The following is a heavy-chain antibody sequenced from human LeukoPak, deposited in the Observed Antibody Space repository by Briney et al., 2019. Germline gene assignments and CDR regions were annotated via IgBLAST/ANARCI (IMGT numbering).Heavy chain of an antibody. V-gene: IGHV4-34*01. J-gene: IGHJ6*03. Sequence: GSLRLSCAASGFTFSSYGMSWIRQPPGKGLGWIGEINHSGSTNYNPSLKSRVTISVDTSKNQFSLKLSSVTAADTAVYYCARCPPYSSGWSYYYYYMDVWGKGTTVTISS. CDR2: INHSGST. CDR1: GFTFSSYG. D-gene: IGHD6-19*01. CDR3: ARCPPYSSGWSYYYYYMDV.